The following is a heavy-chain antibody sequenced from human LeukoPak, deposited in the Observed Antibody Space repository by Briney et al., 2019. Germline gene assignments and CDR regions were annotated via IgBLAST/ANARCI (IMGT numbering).Heavy chain of an antibody. D-gene: IGHD6-19*01. V-gene: IGHV3-7*03. CDR1: GFSFSSYW. Sequence: GGSLRLSCAASGFSFSSYWMNWVRRAPGKGLEWLANIKEDGSKTYYLDSVKGRFTISRDNAKNSLYLQMDGLRVEDTAVYYCARDPGRQYSSIADVWGQGTTVTVSS. CDR2: IKEDGSKT. CDR3: ARDPGRQYSSIADV. J-gene: IGHJ6*02.